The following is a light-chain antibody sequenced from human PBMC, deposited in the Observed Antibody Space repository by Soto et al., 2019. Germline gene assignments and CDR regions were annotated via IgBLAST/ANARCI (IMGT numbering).Light chain of an antibody. J-gene: IGKJ1*01. CDR2: GAS. V-gene: IGKV3-20*01. Sequence: EIVLTQSPGTLSLSPGERATLSCRASQSVGFSYFAWYQQKPGQAPRLLIYGASSRATGIPDRFSGSGSGTDFTLTISRLEPEDFAVYYCQQYGSSPWTFGQGTKVEIK. CDR1: QSVGFSY. CDR3: QQYGSSPWT.